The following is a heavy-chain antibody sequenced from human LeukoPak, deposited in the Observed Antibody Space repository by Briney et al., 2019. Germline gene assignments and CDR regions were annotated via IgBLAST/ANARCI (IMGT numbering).Heavy chain of an antibody. CDR1: GFTFSSYN. D-gene: IGHD2-21*01. V-gene: IGHV4-34*01. J-gene: IGHJ4*02. CDR3: ARAAAYMDSIRYFDY. Sequence: PGGSLRLSCAASGFTFSSYNMNWVRQPPGKGLEWIGEINHSGSTNYNPSLKSRVTISVDTSKNQFSLKLSSVTAADTAVYYCARAAAYMDSIRYFDYWGQGTLVTVSS. CDR2: INHSGST.